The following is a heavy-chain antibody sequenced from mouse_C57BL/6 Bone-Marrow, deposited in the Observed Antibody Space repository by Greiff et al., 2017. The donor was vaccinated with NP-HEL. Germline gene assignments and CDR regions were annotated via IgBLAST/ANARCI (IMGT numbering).Heavy chain of an antibody. D-gene: IGHD1-1*02. CDR3: APRGGNSHSFDY. V-gene: IGHV6-3*01. J-gene: IGHJ2*01. CDR2: IRLKSDNYAT. CDR1: GFTFSNYW. Sequence: EVKLMESGGGLVQPGGSMKLSCVASGFTFSNYWMNWVRQSPEKGLEWVAQIRLKSDNYATHYAESVKGRFTISRDDSKSSVYLQMNNLRAEDTGIYYCAPRGGNSHSFDYWGQGTTLTVSS.